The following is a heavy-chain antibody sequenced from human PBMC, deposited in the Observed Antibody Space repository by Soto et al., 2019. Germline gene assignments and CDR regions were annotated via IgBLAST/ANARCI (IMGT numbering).Heavy chain of an antibody. Sequence: PGGFLRLSCAASGFTFSSYGMHWVRQAPGKGLEWVAVIWYDGSNKYYADSVKGRFTISRDNSKNTLYLQMNSLRAEDTAVYYCARDGICSGGSCYYYFDYWGQGTLVTVSS. D-gene: IGHD2-15*01. CDR1: GFTFSSYG. CDR3: ARDGICSGGSCYYYFDY. CDR2: IWYDGSNK. V-gene: IGHV3-33*01. J-gene: IGHJ4*02.